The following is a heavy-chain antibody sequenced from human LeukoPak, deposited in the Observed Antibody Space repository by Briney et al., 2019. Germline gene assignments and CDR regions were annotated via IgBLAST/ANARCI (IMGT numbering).Heavy chain of an antibody. Sequence: PGGSLRLSCAASGFTFSSYSMHWVRKAPGKGLGWVSVIWYDGSNKYYADSVKGRFTISRDSSKNTLCMQMNSLRAEDTAVYCCAREDTGTTGITGAFDIWGQGTMVSVSS. CDR3: AREDTGTTGITGAFDI. CDR1: GFTFSSYS. V-gene: IGHV3-33*01. CDR2: IWYDGSNK. D-gene: IGHD1-1*01. J-gene: IGHJ3*02.